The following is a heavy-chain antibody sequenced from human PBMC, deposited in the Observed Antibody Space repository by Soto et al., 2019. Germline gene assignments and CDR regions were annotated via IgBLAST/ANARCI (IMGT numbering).Heavy chain of an antibody. Sequence: ASVKVSCKASGYTFTSYGISWVRQAPGQGLEWMGWISAYNGNTNYAQKLQGRVTMTTDTSTSTAYMELRGLRSDDTAVYYCARISDCSSTSCYDYYYYMDVWGKGTTVTVSS. CDR3: ARISDCSSTSCYDYYYYMDV. CDR2: ISAYNGNT. CDR1: GYTFTSYG. J-gene: IGHJ6*03. V-gene: IGHV1-18*01. D-gene: IGHD2-2*01.